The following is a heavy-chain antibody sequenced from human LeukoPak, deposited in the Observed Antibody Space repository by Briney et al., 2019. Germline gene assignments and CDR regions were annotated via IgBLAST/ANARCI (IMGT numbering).Heavy chain of an antibody. CDR2: IRQDGSDK. CDR1: GFTFTTHW. Sequence: GGSLRLSCAASGFTFTTHWMSWVRQAPGKGLEWVANIRQDGSDKHYLESVKGRFTISRDNAKNSLYLQMNSLRAEDTAVYYCARGSEGSSLNWFDPWGQGTLVTVSS. J-gene: IGHJ5*02. D-gene: IGHD6-6*01. CDR3: ARGSEGSSLNWFDP. V-gene: IGHV3-7*01.